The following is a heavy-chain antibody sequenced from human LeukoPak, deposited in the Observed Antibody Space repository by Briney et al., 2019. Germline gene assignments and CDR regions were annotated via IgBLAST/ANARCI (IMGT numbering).Heavy chain of an antibody. CDR3: TRAVYCSGGSCSFDP. CDR2: IRSEAYGGTA. Sequence: GGSLRLSCTTSGFTFPDYAMTWVRQAPGKGLESVGFIRSEAYGGTAVYAASVKGRFTISRHDSKSIAYLQMNSLKNEETAVYYCTRAVYCSGGSCSFDPWGQGTLVTVSS. J-gene: IGHJ5*02. CDR1: GFTFPDYA. D-gene: IGHD2-15*01. V-gene: IGHV3-49*04.